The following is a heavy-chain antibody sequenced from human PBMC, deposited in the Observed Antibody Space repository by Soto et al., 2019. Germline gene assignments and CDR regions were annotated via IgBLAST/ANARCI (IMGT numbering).Heavy chain of an antibody. CDR3: ARSTHYYYYGMDV. V-gene: IGHV1-2*04. CDR1: GYTFTGYY. CDR2: INPNSGGT. J-gene: IGHJ6*02. D-gene: IGHD2-15*01. Sequence: ASVKVSCKASGYTFTGYYMHWVRQAPGQGLEWMGWINPNSGGTNYAQKFQGWVTMTRGTSISTAYMELSRLRSDDTAVYYCARSTHYYYYGMDVWGQGTTVTVSS.